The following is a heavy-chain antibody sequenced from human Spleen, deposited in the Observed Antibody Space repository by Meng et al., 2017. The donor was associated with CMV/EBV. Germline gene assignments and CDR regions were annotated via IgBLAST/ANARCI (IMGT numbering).Heavy chain of an antibody. CDR1: GGSFSSYY. J-gene: IGHJ4*02. CDR2: INHRRNT. CDR3: AGDSGWQPGGY. D-gene: IGHD3-16*01. V-gene: IGHV4-34*01. Sequence: LTCAVYGGSFSSYYWSWIRQPPGKGLEWIGEINHRRNTNYNPSLTSRVTISVDTSRKQFSLKVTSVTAADTAVYYCAGDSGWQPGGYWGQGTLVTVSS.